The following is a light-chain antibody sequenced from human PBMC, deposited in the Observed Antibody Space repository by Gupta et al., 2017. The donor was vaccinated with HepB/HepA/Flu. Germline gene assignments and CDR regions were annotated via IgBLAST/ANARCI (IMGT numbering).Light chain of an antibody. J-gene: IGLJ1*01. CDR2: DVN. V-gene: IGLV2-14*03. CDR1: NPDVGRFNF. CDR3: NSYTRDGSNYV. Sequence: SALTQPASASGSPAPSITIPCTGTNPDVGRFNFVSWYQQHPGKAPKLMIYDVNKRPAGVASRFSGSKSGNTASLTISGLQAEEEADYYCNSYTRDGSNYVFGTGTTVTVL.